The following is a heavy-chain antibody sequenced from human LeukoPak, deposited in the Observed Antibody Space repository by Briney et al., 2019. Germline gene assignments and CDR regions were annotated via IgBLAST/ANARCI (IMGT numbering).Heavy chain of an antibody. Sequence: PGGSLRLSCAASGFTFSSYSMNWVRQAPGKGLEWVSSISSSSSYIYYADSVKGRFTISRDNSKNTLYLQMNSLRAEDTAVYYCAKLDRNYYYGSGTPYWGQGTLVTVSS. V-gene: IGHV3-21*01. CDR3: AKLDRNYYYGSGTPY. J-gene: IGHJ4*02. CDR1: GFTFSSYS. CDR2: ISSSSSYI. D-gene: IGHD3-10*01.